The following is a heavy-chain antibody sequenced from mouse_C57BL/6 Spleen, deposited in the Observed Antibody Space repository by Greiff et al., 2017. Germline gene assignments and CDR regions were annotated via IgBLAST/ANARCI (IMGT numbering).Heavy chain of an antibody. CDR3: ARGDLLTTVVKYFDV. J-gene: IGHJ1*03. CDR1: GYTLTSYD. CDR2: IYPRDGST. Sequence: QVQLQQSGPELVKPGASVKLSCKASGYTLTSYDINWVKQRPGQGLEWIGWIYPRDGSTKYNEKFKGKATLTVDTSSSTAYMELHSLTSEDAAVYFCARGDLLTTVVKYFDVWGTGTTVTVSS. D-gene: IGHD1-1*01. V-gene: IGHV1-85*01.